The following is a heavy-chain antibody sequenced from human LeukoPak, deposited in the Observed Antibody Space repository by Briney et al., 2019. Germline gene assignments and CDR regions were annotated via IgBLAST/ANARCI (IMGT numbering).Heavy chain of an antibody. D-gene: IGHD2-8*01. CDR3: ARLRDIVLVVYAPHFDY. CDR2: IYYSGST. J-gene: IGHJ4*02. V-gene: IGHV4-39*01. Sequence: SETLSLTCTVSGGSISSSSYYWGWIRQPPGKGLEWIGSIYYSGSTYYNPSLKSRVTISVDTSKNQFSLKLSSVTAADTAVYYCARLRDIVLVVYAPHFDYWGQGTLVTVSS. CDR1: GGSISSSSYY.